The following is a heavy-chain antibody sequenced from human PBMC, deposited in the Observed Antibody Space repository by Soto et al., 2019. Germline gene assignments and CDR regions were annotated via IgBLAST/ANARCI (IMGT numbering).Heavy chain of an antibody. CDR1: GYTFTSYG. J-gene: IGHJ2*01. CDR2: ISAYNGNT. V-gene: IGHV1-18*01. D-gene: IGHD4-4*01. CDR3: ARHRGNFRYCYFDL. Sequence: ASVKVSCKASGYTFTSYGISWVRQAPGQGLEWMGWISAYNGNTNYAQKLQGRVTMTTDTSTSTAYMELRSLRSDDTAVYYCARHRGNFRYCYFDLWRRGTLVTVSS.